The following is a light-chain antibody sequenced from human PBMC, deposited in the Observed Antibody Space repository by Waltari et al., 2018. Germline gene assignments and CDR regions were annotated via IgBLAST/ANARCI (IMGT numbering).Light chain of an antibody. V-gene: IGKV4-1*01. Sequence: IVMSQSPESLAVSLGERPTIYRKSSESVLYSSNNKNHLAWYQQKPGQPPKLLLYWASTRKSGVPDRFSGSGSETDFTLTVTSLQAEDVAVYYCQQYYSTPLTFGGGTKVEIK. CDR3: QQYYSTPLT. CDR1: ESVLYSSNNKNH. J-gene: IGKJ4*01. CDR2: WAS.